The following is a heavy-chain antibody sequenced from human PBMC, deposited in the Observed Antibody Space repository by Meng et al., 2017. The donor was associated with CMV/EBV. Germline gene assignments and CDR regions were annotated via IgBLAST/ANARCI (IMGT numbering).Heavy chain of an antibody. D-gene: IGHD1-20*01. CDR2: INHSGST. CDR3: ARRGQYHWTINRNWFDP. CDR1: GGSFSGYY. J-gene: IGHJ5*01. Sequence: SETLSLTCAVFGGSFSGYYWSWIRQPPGKGLEWIGEINHSGSTNYNPSLKSRVTISVDTSKHQFSRKLSSVTAADTAVYYCARRGQYHWTINRNWFDPWGQGTLVTVSS. V-gene: IGHV4-34*01.